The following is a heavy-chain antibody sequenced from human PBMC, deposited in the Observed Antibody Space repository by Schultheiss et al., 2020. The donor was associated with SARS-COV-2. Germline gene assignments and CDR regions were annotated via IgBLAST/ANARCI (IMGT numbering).Heavy chain of an antibody. CDR3: ARGRRGYYYDSSGYYLHAFDI. J-gene: IGHJ3*02. CDR1: GGSFSGYY. CDR2: IYYSGST. D-gene: IGHD3-22*01. Sequence: SQTLSLTCAVYGGSFSGYYWSWIRQPPGKGLEWIGYIYYSGSTYYNPSLKSRVTISVDTSKNQFSLKLSSVTAADTAVYYCARGRRGYYYDSSGYYLHAFDIWGQGTMVTVSS. V-gene: IGHV4-34*09.